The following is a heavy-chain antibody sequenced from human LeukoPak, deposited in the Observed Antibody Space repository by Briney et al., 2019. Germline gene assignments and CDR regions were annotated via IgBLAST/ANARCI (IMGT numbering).Heavy chain of an antibody. Sequence: PGGSLRLSCAASGFTFSSYSMNWVRQAPGKGLEWVSSISSSSSYIYYADSVKGRFTISRDNAKNSLYLQMNSLRAEDTAVYYCARENSVVTQSAFDIWGQGTMVTVSS. V-gene: IGHV3-21*01. D-gene: IGHD4-23*01. CDR2: ISSSSSYI. CDR1: GFTFSSYS. J-gene: IGHJ3*02. CDR3: ARENSVVTQSAFDI.